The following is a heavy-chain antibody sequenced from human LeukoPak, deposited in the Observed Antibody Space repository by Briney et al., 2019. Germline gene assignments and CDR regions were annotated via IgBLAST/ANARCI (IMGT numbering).Heavy chain of an antibody. CDR1: GFTSSDYW. CDR3: GWGSGSRKDY. V-gene: IGHV3-74*01. CDR2: IKTDGSST. Sequence: GGSLRLSCAASGFTSSDYWMHWVRQAPGKGLVWVSRIKTDGSSTSYADSVKGRFTISRDNAKNTLYLQMNSLRVEDTAVYYCGWGSGSRKDYWGRGTLVTVSS. J-gene: IGHJ4*02. D-gene: IGHD3-10*01.